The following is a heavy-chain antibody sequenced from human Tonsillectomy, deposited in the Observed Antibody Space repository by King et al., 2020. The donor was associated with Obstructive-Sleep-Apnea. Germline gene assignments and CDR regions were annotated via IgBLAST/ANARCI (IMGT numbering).Heavy chain of an antibody. J-gene: IGHJ1*01. CDR1: GDSLSACY. Sequence: QLQESGPALVKPSETLSLTCTVSGDSLSACYWSWIRQPPGKGPEWIGYVCHTGATKYNPSLKSRPTISVATSKKQFSLKMTSMTAADTAVYYCARGIAVAGAEYFQFWGQGTLVTVSS. V-gene: IGHV4-59*01. CDR3: ARGIAVAGAEYFQF. D-gene: IGHD6-19*01. CDR2: VCHTGAT.